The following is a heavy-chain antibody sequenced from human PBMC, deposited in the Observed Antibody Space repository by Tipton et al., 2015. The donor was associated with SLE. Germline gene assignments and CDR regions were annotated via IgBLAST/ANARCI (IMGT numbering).Heavy chain of an antibody. CDR3: VKTGKTWEFFDH. CDR2: MSWNSDGI. V-gene: IGHV3-9*01. Sequence: RSLRLSCAASGFSFDDYGMHWVRQVPGKGLAGVSGMSWNSDGIGYVDSVKGRFIISRDNDKNTLYLQINSLRLGDTALYFCVKTGKTWEFFDHWGPGSLVTVSS. CDR1: GFSFDDYG. D-gene: IGHD1-1*01. J-gene: IGHJ4*02.